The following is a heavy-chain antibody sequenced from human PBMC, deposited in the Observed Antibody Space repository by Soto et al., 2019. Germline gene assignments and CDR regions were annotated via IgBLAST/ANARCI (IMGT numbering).Heavy chain of an antibody. CDR1: GFTFSSCA. Sequence: GGSLRLSCSASGFTFSSCAMHWVRQAPGKGLEYVSGINSNGGSTYYADSVKGRFIISRDNSKNTLYLQMSSLGAEDTAVYYCVKATIAPLKTSMRFDYWGQGTLVTVSS. CDR2: INSNGGST. CDR3: VKATIAPLKTSMRFDY. J-gene: IGHJ4*02. V-gene: IGHV3-64D*08. D-gene: IGHD6-6*01.